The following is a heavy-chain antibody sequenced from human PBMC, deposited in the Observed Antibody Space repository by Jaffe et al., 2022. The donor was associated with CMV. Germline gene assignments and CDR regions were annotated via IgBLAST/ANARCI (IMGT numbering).Heavy chain of an antibody. CDR1: GGSFSGYY. J-gene: IGHJ4*02. D-gene: IGHD6-13*01. CDR3: ARRHSSSWYVYYFDY. CDR2: INHSGST. V-gene: IGHV4-34*01. Sequence: QVQLQQWGAGLLKPSETLSLTCAVYGGSFSGYYWSWIRQPPGKGLEWIGEINHSGSTNYNPSLKSRVTISVDTSKNQFSLKLSSVTAADTAVYYCARRHSSSWYVYYFDYWGQGTLVTVSS.